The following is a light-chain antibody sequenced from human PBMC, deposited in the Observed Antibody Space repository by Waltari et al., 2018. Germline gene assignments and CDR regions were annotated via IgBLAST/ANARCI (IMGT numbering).Light chain of an antibody. CDR2: DAS. Sequence: EILLTQSPGPLSLSPGARATPSCRASQSVGRSLAWYQQKPGQAPRLLIYDASTRATGIPDRFSGSGSGTDFSLTISRLEPEDFAVYYCQKYVSLPATFGQGTKVEIK. CDR3: QKYVSLPAT. J-gene: IGKJ1*01. CDR1: QSVGRS. V-gene: IGKV3-20*01.